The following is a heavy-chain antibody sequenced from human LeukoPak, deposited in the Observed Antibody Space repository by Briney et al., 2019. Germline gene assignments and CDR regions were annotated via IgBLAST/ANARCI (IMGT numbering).Heavy chain of an antibody. J-gene: IGHJ6*02. CDR3: ARAYSSGWYGPHTNGMDV. CDR1: GFTFSSYW. D-gene: IGHD6-19*01. V-gene: IGHV3-7*04. CDR2: IKQDGSEK. Sequence: GGSLRLACAASGFTFSSYWMSWVRQAPGKGLEWVANIKQDGSEKYYVDSGKGRFTISRDNAKNYLYLQMNSLRAEDTAEYYCARAYSSGWYGPHTNGMDVWGQGPTVTVSS.